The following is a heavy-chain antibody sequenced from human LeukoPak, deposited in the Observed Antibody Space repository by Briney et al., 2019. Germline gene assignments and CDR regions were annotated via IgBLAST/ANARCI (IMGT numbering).Heavy chain of an antibody. Sequence: SETLSLTCSVSGGSISSSSYYWGWIRQPPGKGLEWIGSIYYSGSTYYNPSLKSRVTISVDTSKNQFSLKLSSVTAADTAVYYCAGAKSAFDFWSGYYCYWGQGTLVTVSS. CDR2: IYYSGST. CDR1: GGSISSSSYY. J-gene: IGHJ4*02. V-gene: IGHV4-39*07. D-gene: IGHD3-3*01. CDR3: AGAKSAFDFWSGYYCY.